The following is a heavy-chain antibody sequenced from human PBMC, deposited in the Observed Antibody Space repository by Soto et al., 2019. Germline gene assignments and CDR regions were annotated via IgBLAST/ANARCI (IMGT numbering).Heavy chain of an antibody. CDR2: IYYSGST. D-gene: IGHD3-9*01. V-gene: IGHV4-30-4*01. Sequence: TSETLSLTCTVSGSSINSGDYYWSWDRQPPGRALEWVGYIYYSGSTIYNPSLESRVTLSIDTSENQFSLKLSSVTAADTSVYYCARSLSDYWLCWLAPWGQGTLVTVSS. CDR3: ARSLSDYWLCWLAP. J-gene: IGHJ5*02. CDR1: GSSINSGDYY.